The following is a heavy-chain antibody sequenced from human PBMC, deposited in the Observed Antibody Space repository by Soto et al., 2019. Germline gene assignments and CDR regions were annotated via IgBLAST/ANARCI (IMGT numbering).Heavy chain of an antibody. Sequence: SETLSLTCTVSGGSISSGGYYWSWIRQHPGKGLEWIGYIYYSGSTYYNPSLKSRVTISVDTSKNQFSLKLSSVTAADTAVYYCAGTGDFWSGYYPPGAFDIWGQGTMVTVSS. CDR1: GGSISSGGYY. CDR2: IYYSGST. D-gene: IGHD3-3*01. CDR3: AGTGDFWSGYYPPGAFDI. J-gene: IGHJ3*02. V-gene: IGHV4-31*03.